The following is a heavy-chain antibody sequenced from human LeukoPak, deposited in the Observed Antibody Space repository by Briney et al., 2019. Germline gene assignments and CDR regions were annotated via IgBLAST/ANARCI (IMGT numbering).Heavy chain of an antibody. D-gene: IGHD6-13*01. V-gene: IGHV4-38-2*02. CDR2: IYHSGST. CDR3: ARAVAAAASWWFDP. J-gene: IGHJ5*02. Sequence: PSETLSLTCTVSGYSISSGYYWGWIRQPPGKGLEWIGSIYHSGSTYYNPSLKSRVTISVDTSKNQFSLKLSSVTAADTAVYYCARAVAAAASWWFDPWGQGTLVTVSS. CDR1: GYSISSGYY.